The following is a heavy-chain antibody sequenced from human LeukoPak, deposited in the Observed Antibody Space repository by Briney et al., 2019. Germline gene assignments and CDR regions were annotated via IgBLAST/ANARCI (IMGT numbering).Heavy chain of an antibody. CDR2: IKQDGSEK. CDR1: GFTFSSYW. V-gene: IGHV3-7*01. Sequence: GGSLRLSCAASGFTFSSYWMSWVRQAPGKGLEWVANIKQDGSEKYYVDSVKDRFTISRDNAKNSLYLQMNSLRAEDTAVYYCASQEGIAVAGTLDYWGQGTLVTVSS. J-gene: IGHJ4*02. D-gene: IGHD6-19*01. CDR3: ASQEGIAVAGTLDY.